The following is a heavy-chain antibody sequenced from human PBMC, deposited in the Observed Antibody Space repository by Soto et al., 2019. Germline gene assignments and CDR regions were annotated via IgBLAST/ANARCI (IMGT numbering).Heavy chain of an antibody. V-gene: IGHV3-33*01. CDR1: GFIFSSYG. Sequence: QVQVVESGGGVVQPGRSLRLSCVASGFIFSSYGMHWVRQAPGKGLEWVAVIWYDGSNKYYADSVKGRFTISRDNSKNTLYLQMNSLRAEDTAVYYCAREGLYDFRSVYGLDVWGQGTTVTVSS. CDR2: IWYDGSNK. D-gene: IGHD3-3*01. CDR3: AREGLYDFRSVYGLDV. J-gene: IGHJ6*02.